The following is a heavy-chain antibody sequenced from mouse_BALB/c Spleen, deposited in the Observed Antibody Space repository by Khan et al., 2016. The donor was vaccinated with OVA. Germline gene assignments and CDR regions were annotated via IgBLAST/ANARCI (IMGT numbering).Heavy chain of an antibody. CDR2: INPSSGYT. V-gene: IGHV1-4*01. D-gene: IGHD2-4*01. CDR3: ARIYYDYDGYYALDY. J-gene: IGHJ4*01. Sequence: VQLQESGAELARPGASMKMSCKASGYTFTTYTMHWVKQRPGQGLEWIGYINPSSGYTNYIQKFKDKATLTADKSSSTAYMQLSSLTSEDSAVYYCARIYYDYDGYYALDYWGQGTSATVSS. CDR1: GYTFTTYT.